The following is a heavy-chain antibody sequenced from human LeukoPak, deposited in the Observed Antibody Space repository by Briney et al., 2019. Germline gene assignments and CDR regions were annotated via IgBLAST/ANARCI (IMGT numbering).Heavy chain of an antibody. Sequence: GGSLRLSCAASGFTFSDYYMSWIRQAPGKGLEWVSYISSSGSTIYYADSVKGRFTISRDNAKNSLYLQMNSLRAEDTAVYYCASRYFDWLLYWDYYYKDVWGKGTTVTVSS. CDR1: GFTFSDYY. J-gene: IGHJ6*03. CDR2: ISSSGSTI. V-gene: IGHV3-11*01. D-gene: IGHD3-9*01. CDR3: ASRYFDWLLYWDYYYKDV.